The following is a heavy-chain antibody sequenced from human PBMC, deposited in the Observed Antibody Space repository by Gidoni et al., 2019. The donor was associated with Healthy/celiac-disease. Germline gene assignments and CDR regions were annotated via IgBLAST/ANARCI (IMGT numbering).Heavy chain of an antibody. CDR1: GFSLSTSGVG. Sequence: QITLKESGPTLVKPTQTLTLTCPFSGFSLSTSGVGVGWIRQPPGKALEWLALIYWDDDKRYSPSLKSRLTITKDTSKNQVVLTMTNMDPVDTATYYCAHRVNSGSYPNDAFDIWGQGTMVTVSS. D-gene: IGHD1-26*01. CDR2: IYWDDDK. V-gene: IGHV2-5*02. J-gene: IGHJ3*02. CDR3: AHRVNSGSYPNDAFDI.